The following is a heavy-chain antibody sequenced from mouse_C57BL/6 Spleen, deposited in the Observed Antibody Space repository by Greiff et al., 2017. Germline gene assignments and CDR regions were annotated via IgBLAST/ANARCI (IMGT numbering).Heavy chain of an antibody. D-gene: IGHD2-4*01. CDR1: GYTFTSYW. Sequence: QVQLKQPGAELVKPGASVKLSCKASGYTFTSYWMHWVKQRPGQGLEWIGMIHPNSGSTNYNEKFKSKATLTVDKSSSTAYMQLSSLTSEDSAVYYCARSCDYGGFAYWGQGTLVTVSA. J-gene: IGHJ3*01. V-gene: IGHV1-64*01. CDR3: ARSCDYGGFAY. CDR2: IHPNSGST.